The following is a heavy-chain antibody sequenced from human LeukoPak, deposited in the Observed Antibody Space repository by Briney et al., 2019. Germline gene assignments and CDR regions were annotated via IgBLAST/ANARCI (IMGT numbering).Heavy chain of an antibody. J-gene: IGHJ4*02. D-gene: IGHD2-15*01. V-gene: IGHV3-23*01. CDR3: ARHYCSGGSCYSFFDY. CDR2: ISSGGERT. CDR1: GFTFRNYD. Sequence: PGGSLRLSCAASGFTFRNYDMTWVRQAPGKGLEWVSSISSGGERTYYADSVKGRFTISRVNFKNTLYLQMNSLRAEDTAVYYCARHYCSGGSCYSFFDYWGQGTLVTVSS.